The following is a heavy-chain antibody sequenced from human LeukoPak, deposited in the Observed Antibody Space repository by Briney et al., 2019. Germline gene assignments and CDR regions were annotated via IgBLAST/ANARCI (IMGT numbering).Heavy chain of an antibody. J-gene: IGHJ6*03. CDR2: IIPIFGTP. D-gene: IGHD3-16*01. CDR1: VGSFSSYA. CDR3: AKQGAVRQDYYMDV. Sequence: SVNVSCKASVGSFSSYAITWVRQAPGQGLEWMGRIIPIFGTPTYAQKFQGRVTITADMGSSTAYLELTSLTSEDTARYFCAKQGAVRQDYYMDVWGSGTTVTVSS. V-gene: IGHV1-69*06.